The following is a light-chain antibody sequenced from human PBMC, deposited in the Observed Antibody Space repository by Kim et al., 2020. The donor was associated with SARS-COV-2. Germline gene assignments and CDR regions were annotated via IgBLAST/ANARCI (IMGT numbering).Light chain of an antibody. V-gene: IGKV3-11*01. CDR1: QSLTTF. Sequence: SLSPGERATLSCRASQSLTTFLAWYQHKPGQAPRLLIYDASNRATGVPARFSGSGSGTDFTLTINYLEPEDFAVYYCQQRFSWPLTFGGGTKQEI. J-gene: IGKJ4*01. CDR3: QQRFSWPLT. CDR2: DAS.